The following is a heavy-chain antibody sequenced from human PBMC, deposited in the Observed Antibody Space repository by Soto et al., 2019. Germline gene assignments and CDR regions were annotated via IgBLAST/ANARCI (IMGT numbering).Heavy chain of an antibody. CDR3: ARLNGYCISTYCHGYYGMDV. CDR1: GDSVSTNSYS. Sequence: QLQLQESGPGLVKPSETLSLTCTVSGDSVSTNSYSWGWIRQSPGKGLEWIGTIYSSENTYYNPSLLSRVTISVDTSKNEFSLRLSSVTAADTAVYYCARLNGYCISTYCHGYYGMDVWGQGTTVTVSS. D-gene: IGHD2-2*03. CDR2: IYSSENT. V-gene: IGHV4-39*01. J-gene: IGHJ6*02.